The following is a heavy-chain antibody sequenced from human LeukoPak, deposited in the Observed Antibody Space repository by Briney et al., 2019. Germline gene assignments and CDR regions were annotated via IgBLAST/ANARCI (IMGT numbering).Heavy chain of an antibody. Sequence: ASVKVSYKASGYTFIDFYMHWVRQAPGKGLEGMGWINPKNGGTNYAQKFQGRVTMTRDTSTSTAYMELSRLRSDDMAAYYCARGSSTTYRDWFDPWGRGTLVTVSS. CDR2: INPKNGGT. J-gene: IGHJ5*02. D-gene: IGHD2/OR15-2a*01. CDR1: GYTFIDFY. V-gene: IGHV1-2*02. CDR3: ARGSSTTYRDWFDP.